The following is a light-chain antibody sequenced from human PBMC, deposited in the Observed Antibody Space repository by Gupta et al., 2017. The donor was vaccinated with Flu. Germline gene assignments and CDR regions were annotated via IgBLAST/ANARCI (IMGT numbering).Light chain of an antibody. CDR3: QQYNNWPRWT. Sequence: ETVMTQSPATLSVSPGQRVTLSCRASQSVSSNLAWYQQKPGQAPRLLMYDASTRATSVPARFSGSGSGTEFTLTISSLQSEDFAVYYCQQYNNWPRWTFGQGTKVELK. CDR2: DAS. J-gene: IGKJ1*01. V-gene: IGKV3-15*01. CDR1: QSVSSN.